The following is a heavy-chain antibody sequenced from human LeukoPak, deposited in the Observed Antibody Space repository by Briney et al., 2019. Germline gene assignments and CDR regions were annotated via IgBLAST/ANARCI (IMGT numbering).Heavy chain of an antibody. D-gene: IGHD5-18*01. CDR1: GYTFSGYY. CDR3: ARDQSYGYPRDY. V-gene: IGHV1-2*06. CDR2: INPNSGST. Sequence: ASVKVSCKASGYTFSGYYMHWVRQAPGQGLEWMGRINPNSGSTNYAQKFQGRVTMTRDTSISTAYMELSRLRSDDTAVYYCARDQSYGYPRDYWGQGTLVTVSS. J-gene: IGHJ4*02.